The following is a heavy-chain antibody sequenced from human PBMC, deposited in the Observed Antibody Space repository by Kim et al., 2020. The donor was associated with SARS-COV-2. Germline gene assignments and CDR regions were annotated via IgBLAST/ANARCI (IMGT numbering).Heavy chain of an antibody. CDR2: ISYDGSNK. J-gene: IGHJ6*02. CDR1: GFTFSSYG. Sequence: GGSLRLSCAASGFTFSSYGMHWVRQAPGKGLEWVAVISYDGSNKYYADSVKGRFTISRDNSKNTLYLQMNSLRAEDTAVYYCAKDNREITYYGSGSHHYYYYGMDVWGQGTTVTVSS. CDR3: AKDNREITYYGSGSHHYYYYGMDV. V-gene: IGHV3-30*18. D-gene: IGHD3-10*01.